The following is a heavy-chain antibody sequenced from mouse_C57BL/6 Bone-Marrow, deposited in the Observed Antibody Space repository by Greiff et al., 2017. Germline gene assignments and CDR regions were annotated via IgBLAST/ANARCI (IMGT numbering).Heavy chain of an antibody. CDR2: INPGSGGT. D-gene: IGHD2-3*01. Sequence: QVQLQQSGAELVRPGTSVKVSCKASGYAFTNYLIEWVKQRPGQGLEWIGVINPGSGGTNYNEKCKGKATQTADKSSSTAYMQLSSLTSEDSAFYFCARWGLLLYWYFEVWGTGTTVTVSS. J-gene: IGHJ1*03. CDR1: GYAFTNYL. V-gene: IGHV1-54*01. CDR3: ARWGLLLYWYFEV.